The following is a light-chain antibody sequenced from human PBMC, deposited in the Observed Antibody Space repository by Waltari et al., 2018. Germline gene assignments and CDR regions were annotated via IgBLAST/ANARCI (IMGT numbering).Light chain of an antibody. J-gene: IGKJ2*01. CDR3: QQFNTRYS. CDR1: RAIASN. V-gene: IGKV3-15*01. CDR2: DAS. Sequence: EIVMTQSPATLSVSPGGGAPLSCRASRAIASNVAWYHQKPGQPLRLLIFDASTRATGIPERFSGSWSGTEFTLTISSLQSEDSAVYFCQQFNTRYSFGQGTKLEI.